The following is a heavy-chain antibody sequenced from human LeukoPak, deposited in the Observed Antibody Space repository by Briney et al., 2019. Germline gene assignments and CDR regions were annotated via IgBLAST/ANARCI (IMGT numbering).Heavy chain of an antibody. D-gene: IGHD1-26*01. Sequence: PRASVKVSCKASGYPFTTYGINWVRQAPGQGLEWMGWINTYNGDTNYAQKFQGRVTMTTDTSTSTVYIELRSLTSDDTAAYYCATSGSRRENWFDPWGQGTLVTVSS. J-gene: IGHJ5*02. CDR1: GYPFTTYG. V-gene: IGHV1-18*01. CDR2: INTYNGDT. CDR3: ATSGSRRENWFDP.